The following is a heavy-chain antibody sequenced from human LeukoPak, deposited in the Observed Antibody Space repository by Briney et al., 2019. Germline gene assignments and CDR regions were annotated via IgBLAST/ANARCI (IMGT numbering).Heavy chain of an antibody. V-gene: IGHV1-46*01. Sequence: ASVKVSCXASGYTFTSYYMHWVRQAPGQGLEWMGIINPSGGSTSYAQKFQGRVTMTRDTATGTVYIELSSLRSEDTAVYYCARDLAEMATITYYYYMDVWGKGTTVTVSS. D-gene: IGHD5-24*01. CDR1: GYTFTSYY. CDR3: ARDLAEMATITYYYYMDV. CDR2: INPSGGST. J-gene: IGHJ6*03.